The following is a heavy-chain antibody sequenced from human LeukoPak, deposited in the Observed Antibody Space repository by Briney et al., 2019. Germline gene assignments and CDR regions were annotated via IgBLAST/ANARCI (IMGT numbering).Heavy chain of an antibody. J-gene: IGHJ4*02. D-gene: IGHD3-22*01. V-gene: IGHV3-53*01. CDR2: XYSGGST. CDR3: ARESYYYDSSGTTFHY. Sequence: SXXYSGGSTYYADSVKGRFTISRDNSKNTLYLQMNSLRAEDTAVYYCARESYYYDSSGTTFHYWGQGTLVTVSS.